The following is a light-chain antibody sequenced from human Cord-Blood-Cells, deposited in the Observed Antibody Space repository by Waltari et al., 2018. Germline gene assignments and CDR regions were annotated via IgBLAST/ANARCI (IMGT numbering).Light chain of an antibody. Sequence: QSALTQPRSVSGSPGQSVTISCTRTSSDVGGYNYAPWYQQHPGKAPKLMIYDVSKRPSGVPDRFSGSKSGNTASLTISGLQAEDEADYYCCSYAGSYTWVFGGGTKLTVL. CDR2: DVS. CDR1: SSDVGGYNY. J-gene: IGLJ3*02. CDR3: CSYAGSYTWV. V-gene: IGLV2-11*01.